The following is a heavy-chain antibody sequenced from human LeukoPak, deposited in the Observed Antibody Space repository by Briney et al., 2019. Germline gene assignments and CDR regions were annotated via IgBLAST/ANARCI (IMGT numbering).Heavy chain of an antibody. J-gene: IGHJ6*02. CDR3: ARDALYYDFWSGPYYYGMDV. V-gene: IGHV4-34*01. CDR1: GFTFSSYA. CDR2: INHSGST. D-gene: IGHD3-3*01. Sequence: GSLRLSCAASGFTFSSYAMSWIRQPPGKGLEWIGEINHSGSTNYNPSLKSRVTISVDTSKNQFSLKLSSVTAADTAVYYCARDALYYDFWSGPYYYGMDVWGQGTTVTVSS.